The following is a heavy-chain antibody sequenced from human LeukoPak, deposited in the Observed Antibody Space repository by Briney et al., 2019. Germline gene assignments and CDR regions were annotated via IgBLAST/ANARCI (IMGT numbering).Heavy chain of an antibody. CDR3: AKGDSSGWYGSGYFQH. CDR2: ISSTSTYI. Sequence: KTGGSLRLSCAASGFTFNSYTMNWVRQAPGKGLEWVSSISSTSTYIHYADSVKGRFTISRDNAKNSVYLQMNSLRAEDTAVYYCAKGDSSGWYGSGYFQHWGQGTLVTVSS. CDR1: GFTFNSYT. D-gene: IGHD6-19*01. V-gene: IGHV3-21*04. J-gene: IGHJ1*01.